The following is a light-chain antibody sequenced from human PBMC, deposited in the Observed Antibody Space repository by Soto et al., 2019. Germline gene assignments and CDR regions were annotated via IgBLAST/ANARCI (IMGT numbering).Light chain of an antibody. V-gene: IGKV3-20*01. Sequence: EIVLTQSPGTLSLSPGERATLSCRDSQSFSSSYLACYQQKPGQAPRLIIYGASSRATGIPDRFSGSGSGTDFTLTISRLEPEDFAVYYCQQYGSSQEYTFGQGTKLEIK. CDR1: QSFSSSY. CDR2: GAS. J-gene: IGKJ2*01. CDR3: QQYGSSQEYT.